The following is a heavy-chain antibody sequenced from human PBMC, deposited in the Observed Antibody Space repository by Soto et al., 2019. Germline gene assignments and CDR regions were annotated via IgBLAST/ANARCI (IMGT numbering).Heavy chain of an antibody. CDR3: ARRAGPRSYCTNGVCYLGY. J-gene: IGHJ4*02. CDR2: INPNSGGT. V-gene: IGHV1-2*02. Sequence: ASVKVSCKASGYTFTGYYMHWVRQAPGQGLEWMGWINPNSGGTNYAQKFQGRVTMTRDTSISTAYMELSRLRSDDTAVYYCARRAGPRSYCTNGVCYLGYWGQGTLVTVSS. D-gene: IGHD2-8*01. CDR1: GYTFTGYY.